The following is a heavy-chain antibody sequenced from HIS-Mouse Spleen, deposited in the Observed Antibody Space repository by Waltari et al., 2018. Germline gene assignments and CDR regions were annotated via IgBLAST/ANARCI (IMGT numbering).Heavy chain of an antibody. CDR3: AREIPYSSSWYDWYFDL. Sequence: QLQLQVSGPGLVKPSETLSVTCPVSGGPISSRIYYWGWIRLPLWKGLEWIGSIYYSGSTYYNPSLKSRVTISVDTSKNQFSLKLSSVTAADTAVYYCAREIPYSSSWYDWYFDLWGRGTLVTVSS. V-gene: IGHV4-39*07. CDR2: IYYSGST. CDR1: GGPISSRIYY. D-gene: IGHD6-13*01. J-gene: IGHJ2*01.